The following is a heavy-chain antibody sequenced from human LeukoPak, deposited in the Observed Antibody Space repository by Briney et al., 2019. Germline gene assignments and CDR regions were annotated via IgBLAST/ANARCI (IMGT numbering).Heavy chain of an antibody. V-gene: IGHV1-8*01. D-gene: IGHD2-15*01. CDR2: MNPKSGNR. CDR3: ARRLGCANKTSCYNWFDP. CDR1: GYTFTSFD. Sequence: ASVKVSCKASGYTFTSFDINWVRQATGQGPEWMGWMNPKSGNRGYAQKFQGRVTMTRNTSINTAYMELSSLRSEDKAVYYCARRLGCANKTSCYNWFDPWGQGTLVTVSS. J-gene: IGHJ5*02.